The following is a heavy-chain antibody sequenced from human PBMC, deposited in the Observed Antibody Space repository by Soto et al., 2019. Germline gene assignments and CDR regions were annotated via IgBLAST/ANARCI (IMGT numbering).Heavy chain of an antibody. Sequence: QVQLVQSGAEVKKPGASVKVSCKASGYTFTSYGISWVRQAPGQGLEWMGWISAYNGNTNYAKKLQGRVTMTTDTSTSTAYMELRSLRSDDTAVYYCARAAPYYYGSGSWADYYYGMDVWGQGTTVTVSS. CDR1: GYTFTSYG. CDR2: ISAYNGNT. V-gene: IGHV1-18*01. CDR3: ARAAPYYYGSGSWADYYYGMDV. J-gene: IGHJ6*02. D-gene: IGHD3-10*01.